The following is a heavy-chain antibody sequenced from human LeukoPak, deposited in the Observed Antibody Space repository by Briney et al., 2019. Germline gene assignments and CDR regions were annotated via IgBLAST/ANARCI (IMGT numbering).Heavy chain of an antibody. D-gene: IGHD1-26*01. CDR2: ISGSGGST. Sequence: GGSLRLSCAASGFTFSSYGMSWVRQAPGKGLEWVSAISGSGGSTYYADSVKGRFTISRDNSKNTLYLQMNSLRAEDTAVYYCAKDRTVGASYWYFDLWGRGTLVTVSS. V-gene: IGHV3-23*01. CDR3: AKDRTVGASYWYFDL. CDR1: GFTFSSYG. J-gene: IGHJ2*01.